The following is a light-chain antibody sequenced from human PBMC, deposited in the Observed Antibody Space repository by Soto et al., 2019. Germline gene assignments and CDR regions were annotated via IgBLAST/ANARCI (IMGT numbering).Light chain of an antibody. Sequence: EIVLTQSPGTLSLSPGERATLSCRASQSVSSSYLAWYQQKPGQAPRLLIYGASSRATGIPDRLSGSGSGTDFTLTISRLEPGDFAVYYCQQYGSAPRTFGQGTKVDIK. CDR2: GAS. CDR1: QSVSSSY. CDR3: QQYGSAPRT. V-gene: IGKV3-20*01. J-gene: IGKJ1*01.